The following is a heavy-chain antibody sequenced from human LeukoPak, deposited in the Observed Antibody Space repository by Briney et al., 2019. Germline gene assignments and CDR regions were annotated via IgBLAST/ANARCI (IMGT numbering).Heavy chain of an antibody. J-gene: IGHJ6*03. V-gene: IGHV3-49*03. D-gene: IGHD6-19*01. Sequence: GGPLRLSCTASGFTFGDYAMSWFRQAPGKGLEWVGFIRSKAYGGTTECAASVKGRFTISRDDSKSIAHLQMNSLKTEDTAVYYCTRDRPTASSGWDLGFYYYYYMDVWGKGTTVTVSS. CDR2: IRSKAYGGTT. CDR1: GFTFGDYA. CDR3: TRDRPTASSGWDLGFYYYYYMDV.